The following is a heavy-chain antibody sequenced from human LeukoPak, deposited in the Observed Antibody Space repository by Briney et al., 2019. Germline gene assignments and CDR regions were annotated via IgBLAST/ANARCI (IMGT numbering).Heavy chain of an antibody. CDR3: AKGHGDASGYYYFDS. Sequence: PGRSLRLSCAASGFTFSSYAMHWVRQAPGKGLEWVAVISYDGSNKYYADSVKGRFSIFRDNNKNMLYLQMNSLRVEDTAVYYCAKGHGDASGYYYFDSWGQGTLVTVSS. V-gene: IGHV3-30*04. CDR1: GFTFSSYA. CDR2: ISYDGSNK. J-gene: IGHJ4*02. D-gene: IGHD3-22*01.